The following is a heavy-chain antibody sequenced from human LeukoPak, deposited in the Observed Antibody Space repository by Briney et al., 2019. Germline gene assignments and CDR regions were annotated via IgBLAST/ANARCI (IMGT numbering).Heavy chain of an antibody. CDR2: IYHSGST. Sequence: TPSQTLSLTCAVSGGSISSGGYSWSWIRQPPGKGLEWIGYIYHSGSTYYNPSLKSRVTISVDRSKNQFSLKLSSVTAADTAVYYCARHADMTTPGAFDVWGQGTMVTVSS. CDR1: GGSISSGGYS. J-gene: IGHJ3*01. V-gene: IGHV4-30-2*01. D-gene: IGHD4-17*01. CDR3: ARHADMTTPGAFDV.